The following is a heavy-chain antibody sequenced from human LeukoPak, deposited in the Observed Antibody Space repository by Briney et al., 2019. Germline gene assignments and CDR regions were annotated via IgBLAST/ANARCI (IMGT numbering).Heavy chain of an antibody. D-gene: IGHD3-10*01. CDR3: AKPRLRSGSYLTGDY. CDR1: GFTFSSYA. V-gene: IGHV3-23*01. Sequence: GGSLRLSCAASGFTFSSYAMSWVRQAPGKGLEWVSAISGSGGSTYYADSVKGRFTISRDNSKSTLYLQVNSLRAEDTAVYYCAKPRLRSGSYLTGDYWGQGTLVTVSS. CDR2: ISGSGGST. J-gene: IGHJ4*02.